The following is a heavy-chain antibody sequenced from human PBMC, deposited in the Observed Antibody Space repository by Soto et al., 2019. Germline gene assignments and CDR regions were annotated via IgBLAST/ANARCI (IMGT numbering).Heavy chain of an antibody. CDR1: GYSFTSYW. CDR2: IYPGDSDT. J-gene: IGHJ3*02. CDR3: ARLPILYWDLSFAFDI. Sequence: PGESLTISCKGSGYSFTSYWIGWVRQMPGKGLEWMGIIYPGDSDTRYSPSFQGQVTISADKSISTAYLQWSSLKASDTAMYYRARLPILYWDLSFAFDIWGQGTMVTVSS. V-gene: IGHV5-51*01. D-gene: IGHD1-26*01.